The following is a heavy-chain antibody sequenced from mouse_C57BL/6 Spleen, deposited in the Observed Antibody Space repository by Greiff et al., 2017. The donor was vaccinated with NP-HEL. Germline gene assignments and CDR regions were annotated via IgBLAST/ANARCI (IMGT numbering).Heavy chain of an antibody. CDR2: MDPSDSYT. CDR3: ARTNSGSSFAY. CDR1: GYTFTSYW. Sequence: QVQLQQPGAELVMPGASVKLSCKASGYTFTSYWMHWVKQRPGQGLEWIGEMDPSDSYTNYNQKFKGKSTLTVDKSSSTAYMQLSSLTSEDSAVYYCARTNSGSSFAYWGQGTLVTVSA. V-gene: IGHV1-69*01. D-gene: IGHD1-1*01. J-gene: IGHJ3*01.